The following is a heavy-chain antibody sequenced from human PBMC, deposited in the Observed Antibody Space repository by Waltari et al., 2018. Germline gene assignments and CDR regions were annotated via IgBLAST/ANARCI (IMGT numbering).Heavy chain of an antibody. D-gene: IGHD1-1*01. CDR1: GFNFRNCW. J-gene: IGHJ4*02. V-gene: IGHV3-15*01. Sequence: EVHLVASGGNLVKPGGSMRLSCSASGFNFRNCWMAWVRQAPGKGLEWVGRIKSKTEGGKTDYAAVVKGRFTISRDDSRNTAYLQMNSLRAEDTAFYFCTTDRGVATLPMFDYWGRGTLVTVSS. CDR2: IKSKTEGGKT. CDR3: TTDRGVATLPMFDY.